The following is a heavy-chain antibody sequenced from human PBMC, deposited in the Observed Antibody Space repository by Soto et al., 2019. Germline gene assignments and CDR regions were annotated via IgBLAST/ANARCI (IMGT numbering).Heavy chain of an antibody. J-gene: IGHJ3*02. V-gene: IGHV1-18*01. D-gene: IGHD3-10*02. Sequence: QVQLVQSGAEGKKPGASVKVSCKASGYTFTSYGISWVRQAPGQGLEWMGWISAYNGNTNYAQKLQGRVTMTTDTSTSTAYMELRSLRSDDTAVYYCARDMYGGWPTGDAFDIWGQGTMVTVSS. CDR1: GYTFTSYG. CDR3: ARDMYGGWPTGDAFDI. CDR2: ISAYNGNT.